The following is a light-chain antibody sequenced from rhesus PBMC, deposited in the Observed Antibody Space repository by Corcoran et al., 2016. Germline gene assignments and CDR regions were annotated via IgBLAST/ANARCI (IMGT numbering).Light chain of an antibody. CDR2: AAS. V-gene: IGKV1-33*02. Sequence: DIQMSQSPSSLSASVGDKVTITCRASQGISNALAWYQQKPGKAPNLLIYAASSLESGVPLRFSGIGSGTDFTLTISSLQPEDFATYYCQQGYSTPRTFGQGTKVEIK. CDR1: QGISNA. CDR3: QQGYSTPRT. J-gene: IGKJ1*01.